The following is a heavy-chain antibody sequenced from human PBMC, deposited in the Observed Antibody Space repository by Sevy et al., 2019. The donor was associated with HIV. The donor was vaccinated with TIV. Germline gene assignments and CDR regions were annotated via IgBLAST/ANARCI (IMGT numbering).Heavy chain of an antibody. CDR1: GFTFDDYA. D-gene: IGHD3-10*01. Sequence: GGSLRLSCVASGFTFDDYAMHWVRQAPGKGLEWVSGISWHGSTLGYADSVKGRFTISRDNAKNSLYLHMNSLRAEDAALYYCAKDKAKEGSGSYNFDYWGHGTLVTVSS. CDR2: ISWHGSTL. V-gene: IGHV3-9*01. CDR3: AKDKAKEGSGSYNFDY. J-gene: IGHJ4*01.